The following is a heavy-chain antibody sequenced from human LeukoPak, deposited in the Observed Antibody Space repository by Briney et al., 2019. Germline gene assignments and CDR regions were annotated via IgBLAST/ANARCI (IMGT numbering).Heavy chain of an antibody. CDR1: GGTFSSYA. CDR3: ARVRTGSQCDS. V-gene: IGHV1-69*05. D-gene: IGHD3-10*01. J-gene: IGHJ5*01. CDR2: IIPIFGTA. Sequence: ASVKVSCKASGGTFSSYAISWVRQAPGQGLEWVGGIIPIFGTANYAQKFQGRVTITTDESTSTAYMELSSLRSEDTAVHYCARVRTGSQCDSWGRGTLVIVSS.